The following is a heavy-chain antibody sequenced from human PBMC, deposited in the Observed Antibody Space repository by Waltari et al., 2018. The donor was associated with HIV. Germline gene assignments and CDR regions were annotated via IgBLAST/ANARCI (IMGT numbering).Heavy chain of an antibody. CDR3: AKDGDVAVVGTGAAIDF. Sequence: QVQLVESGGGVVQPGRSLRLSCAASGFTFSNYGMHWVRQAPGEGLEWLALIWDDGSNKFYADSVKGRFIISRDNSKKTLYLQINRLRADDTAVYYCAKDGDVAVVGTGAAIDFWGQGTRVIVSS. CDR2: IWDDGSNK. CDR1: GFTFSNYG. V-gene: IGHV3-33*06. J-gene: IGHJ4*02. D-gene: IGHD6-19*01.